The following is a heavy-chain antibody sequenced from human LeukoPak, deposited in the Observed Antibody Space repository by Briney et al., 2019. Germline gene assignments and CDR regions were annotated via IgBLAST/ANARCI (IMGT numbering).Heavy chain of an antibody. V-gene: IGHV1-2*02. D-gene: IGHD1-14*01. CDR2: INTNSGDT. CDR3: ASSPSYIRY. J-gene: IGHJ4*02. CDR1: GYTFTYYY. Sequence: ASVKVSCKASGYTFTYYYIHWVRQAPGQGLEWMGWINTNSGDTNYAQNFQGRVTMTRDTSISTAYMELSRLTSDDTAVYYCASSPSYIRYWGQGTLVTVSS.